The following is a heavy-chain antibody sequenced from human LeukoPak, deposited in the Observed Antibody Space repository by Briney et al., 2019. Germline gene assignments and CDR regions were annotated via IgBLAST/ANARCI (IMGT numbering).Heavy chain of an antibody. D-gene: IGHD6-19*01. V-gene: IGHV4-39*01. J-gene: IGHJ3*01. Sequence: SETLSLTCAVSGDSISYHNYYWVWLRQPPGKGLEGIGTVYYTGNNYYNPSLKSRVAISVDTSKNQFSLQLTSMTAADTAVYYCARLRAMAGHRGGFDFWGRGTMVTVSS. CDR1: GDSISYHNYY. CDR3: ARLRAMAGHRGGFDF. CDR2: VYYTGNN.